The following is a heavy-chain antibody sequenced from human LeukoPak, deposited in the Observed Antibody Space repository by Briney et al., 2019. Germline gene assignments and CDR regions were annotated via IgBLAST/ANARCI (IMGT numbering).Heavy chain of an antibody. D-gene: IGHD3-10*01. Sequence: SETLSLTCAVSGASITIPDYYWGWIRLPPGKGLEWIGYIYSSGNTNYNPSLKSRVTISVDTSKNELSLNLRSVTAADTAVYYCARDLLHGNAKRAFDIWGQGTMVTVSS. CDR3: ARDLLHGNAKRAFDI. CDR2: IYSSGNT. V-gene: IGHV4-61*08. CDR1: GASITIPDYY. J-gene: IGHJ3*02.